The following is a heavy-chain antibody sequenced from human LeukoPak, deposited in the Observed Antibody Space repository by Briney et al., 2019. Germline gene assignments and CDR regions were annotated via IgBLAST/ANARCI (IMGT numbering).Heavy chain of an antibody. V-gene: IGHV3-23*01. D-gene: IGHD3-16*02. CDR1: GFTFSRYS. CDR3: VRDIGGFYRGYGDS. J-gene: IGHJ4*02. Sequence: QSGGSLRLSCAVSGFTFSRYSMNWVRQAPGKGLEWVSAISGSGGSTYYADSVKGRFTISRDNSKNTLYLQMNSLRVEDTAVYYCVRDIGGFYRGYGDSWGQGTLVTVSS. CDR2: ISGSGGST.